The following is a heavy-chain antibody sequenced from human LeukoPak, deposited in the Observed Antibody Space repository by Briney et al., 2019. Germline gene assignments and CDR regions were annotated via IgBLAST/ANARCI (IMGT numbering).Heavy chain of an antibody. D-gene: IGHD3-22*01. J-gene: IGHJ5*02. CDR1: GGSISSYY. CDR2: IYYTGST. V-gene: IGHV4-59*01. CDR3: ARGAYYYDSSVHP. Sequence: KTSETLSLTCTVSGGSISSYYWSWIRQPPGKGLEWIGYIYYTGSTNCNPSLKSRVTISVDTSKNQFSLKLSSVTAADTAVYYCARGAYYYDSSVHPWGQGTLVTVSS.